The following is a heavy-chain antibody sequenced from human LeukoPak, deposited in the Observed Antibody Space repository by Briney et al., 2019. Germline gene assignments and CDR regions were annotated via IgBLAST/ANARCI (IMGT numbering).Heavy chain of an antibody. V-gene: IGHV3-15*01. CDR3: TTGAGDYGNDY. CDR1: GFTFSNAW. D-gene: IGHD4-17*01. Sequence: PEGSLRLSCAASGFTFSNAWMSWVRQAPGKGLEWVGRIKSKTDGGTTDYAAPVKGRFTISRDDSKNTLYLQMNSLKTEDTAVYYCTTGAGDYGNDYWGQGTLVTVSS. J-gene: IGHJ4*02. CDR2: IKSKTDGGTT.